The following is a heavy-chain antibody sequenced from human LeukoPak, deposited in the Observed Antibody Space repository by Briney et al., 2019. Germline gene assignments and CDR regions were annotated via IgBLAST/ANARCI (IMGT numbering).Heavy chain of an antibody. Sequence: SETLSLTCSVSGSSISPHHWTWIRQAPGEGLEWMGYIYYRGTTNDSPSLKNRLTMSVDTSKNQISLKLTSVTAADTAVYYCARIQPSCPGLGFCSFDIWGQGTLATVSS. D-gene: IGHD3-3*01. CDR2: IYYRGTT. CDR3: ARIQPSCPGLGFCSFDI. V-gene: IGHV4-59*11. CDR1: GSSISPHH. J-gene: IGHJ3*02.